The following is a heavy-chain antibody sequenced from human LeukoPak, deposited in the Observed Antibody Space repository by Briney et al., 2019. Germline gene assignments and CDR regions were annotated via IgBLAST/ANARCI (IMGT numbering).Heavy chain of an antibody. CDR2: IWYDASNK. D-gene: IGHD6-13*01. CDR3: VRGVGVSRFNYLDS. Sequence: GGSLRLSCAASGFTFSSFGMHWVRQAPGKGLEWAAVIWYDASNKYYADSVKGRFTISRDNSKNTLYLQMNSLRDDDTAVYYCVRGVGVSRFNYLDSWGQGTLVIVSS. CDR1: GFTFSSFG. J-gene: IGHJ4*02. V-gene: IGHV3-33*01.